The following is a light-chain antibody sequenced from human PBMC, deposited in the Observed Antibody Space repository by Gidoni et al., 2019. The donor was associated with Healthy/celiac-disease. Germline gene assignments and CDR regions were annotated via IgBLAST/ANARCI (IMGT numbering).Light chain of an antibody. CDR3: QQYYSTLALT. CDR2: WAS. J-gene: IGKJ4*01. Sequence: DIVMTQSPDSLAVSLGERATINCKSSQSVLYSSNNKNSLAWYQQNPGQPPKLLIYWASTRESGVPDRFSGSGSGTDFTLTISSLQAEDVAVYYCQQYYSTLALTFGGGTKVEIK. CDR1: QSVLYSSNNKNS. V-gene: IGKV4-1*01.